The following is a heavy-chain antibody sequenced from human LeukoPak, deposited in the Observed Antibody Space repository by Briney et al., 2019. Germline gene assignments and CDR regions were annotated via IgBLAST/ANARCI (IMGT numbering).Heavy chain of an antibody. V-gene: IGHV4-59*01. CDR1: AGSISSYF. CDR3: AGEDCSGTSCYTIH. J-gene: IGHJ4*02. D-gene: IGHD2-2*02. Sequence: KPSETLSLTCTVSAGSISSYFWSWIRQPPGKGLEWIGYIYFSGITNYNPSLKSRVTISVDTAKNQFSLKLSSVTAADTAVYYCAGEDCSGTSCYTIHWGQGTLVTVSS. CDR2: IYFSGIT.